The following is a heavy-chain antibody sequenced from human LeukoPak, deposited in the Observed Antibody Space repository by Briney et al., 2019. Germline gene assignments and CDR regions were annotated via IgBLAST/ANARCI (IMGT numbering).Heavy chain of an antibody. CDR3: ARGNGALGPVPPAMPPYYYSAMDV. J-gene: IGHJ6*02. CDR1: GFTFGTYA. Sequence: PGGSLRLSCAASGFTFGTYAMHWVRQAPGKGLEWVAVISHDGSSKYYADSVKGRFTISRDNSKNTLYVQMNSLRVEDTAVYFCARGNGALGPVPPAMPPYYYSAMDVWGQGTTVTVSS. CDR2: ISHDGSSK. D-gene: IGHD2-2*01. V-gene: IGHV3-30*04.